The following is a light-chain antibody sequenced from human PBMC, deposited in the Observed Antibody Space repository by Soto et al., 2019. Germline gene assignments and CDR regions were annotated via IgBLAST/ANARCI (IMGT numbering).Light chain of an antibody. CDR3: CSSAPESTYV. CDR2: KGT. V-gene: IGLV2-23*01. Sequence: HSALAQPASVSGSPGQSVTISCTGTSSDVGAYNSVSWYQQHPDKAPQLMIYKGTQRPSGVSNRFSGSTSGNAASLTISGLQAGDEADYFCCSSAPESTYVFGTGTKLTVL. CDR1: SSDVGAYNS. J-gene: IGLJ1*01.